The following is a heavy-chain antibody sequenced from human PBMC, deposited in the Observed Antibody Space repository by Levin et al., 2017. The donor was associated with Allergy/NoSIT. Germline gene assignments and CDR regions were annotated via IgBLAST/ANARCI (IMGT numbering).Heavy chain of an antibody. D-gene: IGHD2-15*01. CDR3: VTYCSGGGSYFRQFAY. J-gene: IGHJ4*02. V-gene: IGHV3-23*01. CDR1: GYAFNTYS. Sequence: GESLKISCAASGYAFNTYSMTWVRQAPGKGLEWVSTIGPGGDTHYADSVKGRFTIPRDNSKNTFYVQMNSLRVEDTAVYYCVTYCSGGGSYFRQFAYWGQGTLVTVSS. CDR2: IGPGGDT.